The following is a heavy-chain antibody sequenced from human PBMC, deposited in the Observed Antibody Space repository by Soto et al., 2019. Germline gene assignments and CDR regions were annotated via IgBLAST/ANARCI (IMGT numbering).Heavy chain of an antibody. J-gene: IGHJ4*02. CDR2: ISAYNGNT. CDR3: TRGRTPSDY. CDR1: GYTFTNFG. Sequence: QVQLVQSGAEVKKPGASVKVSCKASGYTFTNFGISWVRQAPGQGLEWMGWISAYNGNTNYAQNFQGRGTMTTDTSTRTAYMELRSPRPEDTAVYYCTRGRTPSDYWGQGTLVTVSS. D-gene: IGHD2-15*01. V-gene: IGHV1-18*01.